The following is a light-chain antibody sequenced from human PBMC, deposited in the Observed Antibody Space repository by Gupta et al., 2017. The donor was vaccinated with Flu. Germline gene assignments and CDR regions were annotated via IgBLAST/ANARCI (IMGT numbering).Light chain of an antibody. CDR3: QQQDISPWT. V-gene: IGKV3-20*01. J-gene: IGKJ1*01. CDR2: STS. Sequence: VFLRSPGTLSLSPGERATLSCRASQSVRTTYLAWYQQKPGQAPRLLIYSTSSRATGIPDRFSGSGSGTDFTLTISGLEPEDFAVYYCQQQDISPWTFGQGTKVEIK. CDR1: QSVRTTY.